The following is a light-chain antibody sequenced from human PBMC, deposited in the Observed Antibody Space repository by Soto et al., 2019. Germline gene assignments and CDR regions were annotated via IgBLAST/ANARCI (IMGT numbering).Light chain of an antibody. CDR2: EVS. CDR1: SSDIGYYNY. Sequence: QSALTQPASVSGSPGQWITISCTGTSSDIGYYNYVSWYQQDPGKAPKLIIYEVSNRPSGVSNRFSGSKSGNTASLTISGLQAEDEADYYCSSYTSSSTLYVFGTGTKLTVL. V-gene: IGLV2-14*01. CDR3: SSYTSSSTLYV. J-gene: IGLJ1*01.